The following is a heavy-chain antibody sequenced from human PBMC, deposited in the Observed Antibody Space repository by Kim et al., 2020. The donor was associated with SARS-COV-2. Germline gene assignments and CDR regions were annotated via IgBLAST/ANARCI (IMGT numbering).Heavy chain of an antibody. V-gene: IGHV3-23*01. J-gene: IGHJ6*02. CDR3: AKREGYHGSGYMDA. Sequence: GGSLRLSCAASGFTFSTYGMNWVRQAPGKGLEWVSAISNGGDSTYTADSVKGRFIISRDNSKNTLFLQMESLRAEDTGVYYCAKREGYHGSGYMDAWGQGTTVTVSS. CDR1: GFTFSTYG. D-gene: IGHD3-10*01. CDR2: ISNGGDST.